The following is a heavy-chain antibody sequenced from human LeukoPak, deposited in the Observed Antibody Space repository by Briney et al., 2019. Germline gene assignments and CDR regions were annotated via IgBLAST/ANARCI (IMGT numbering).Heavy chain of an antibody. D-gene: IGHD3-3*01. Sequence: SETLSLTCAVYGGSFSGYYWSWIRQPPGKGLEWIGEINHSGSTNYNPSLKSRVTISVDTSKNQFSLKLSSVTAADTAVYYCARDSRVFGVVITRWWGQGTLVTVSS. CDR3: ARDSRVFGVVITRW. CDR1: GGSFSGYY. V-gene: IGHV4-34*01. J-gene: IGHJ4*02. CDR2: INHSGST.